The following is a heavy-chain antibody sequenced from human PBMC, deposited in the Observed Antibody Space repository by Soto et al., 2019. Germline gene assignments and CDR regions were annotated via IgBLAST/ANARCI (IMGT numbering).Heavy chain of an antibody. J-gene: IGHJ4*02. CDR2: IFDSGTT. Sequence: SETLSLTCTVSGGSIRSYYWSWIRQPPGEGLEWIGHIFDSGTTYTNPSLRSQVAISLDTSKNHFSLTLSSVTAADTAVYYCARGPSGDKVHYWGQGALVTVSS. D-gene: IGHD7-27*01. CDR3: ARGPSGDKVHY. V-gene: IGHV4-30-4*01. CDR1: GGSIRSYY.